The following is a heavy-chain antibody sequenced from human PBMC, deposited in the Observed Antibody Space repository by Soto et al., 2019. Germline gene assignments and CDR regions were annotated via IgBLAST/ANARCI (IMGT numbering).Heavy chain of an antibody. Sequence: GGSLRLSCAASGFTFSNAWMSWVRQAPGKGLEWVGRIKSKTDGGTTDYAAPVKGRFTISRDDSKNTLYLQMNSLKTEDTAGYYCTTGSRKYYDFWSGYYSNYYYYGMDVWGQGTTVTAP. CDR1: GFTFSNAW. D-gene: IGHD3-3*01. CDR2: IKSKTDGGTT. V-gene: IGHV3-15*01. J-gene: IGHJ6*02. CDR3: TTGSRKYYDFWSGYYSNYYYYGMDV.